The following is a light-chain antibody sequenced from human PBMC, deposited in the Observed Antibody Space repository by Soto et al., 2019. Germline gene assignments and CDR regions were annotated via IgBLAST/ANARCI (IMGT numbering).Light chain of an antibody. CDR1: QSVNSNY. Sequence: DIVLTQSPGTLSLSPGERATLSCRASQSVNSNYLAWYQQKPGQAPRLLIFGASTRATGISDRFRGSGSGTDFTLTINRLEPEDFAGYYGQQYGRTFGQGTKLEIK. J-gene: IGKJ2*01. CDR3: QQYGRT. V-gene: IGKV3-20*01. CDR2: GAS.